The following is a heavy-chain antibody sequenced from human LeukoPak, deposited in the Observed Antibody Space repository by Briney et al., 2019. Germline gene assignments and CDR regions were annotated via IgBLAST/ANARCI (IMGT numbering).Heavy chain of an antibody. CDR1: GYTLTELS. CDR3: ATDKNYGSGSYWGWYFDL. J-gene: IGHJ2*01. V-gene: IGHV1-24*01. CDR2: FDPEDGET. Sequence: ASVKVSCKVSGYTLTELSMHWVRQAPGKGLEWMGGFDPEDGETIYAQKFQGRVTMTEDTSTDTAYMELSSLRSEDTAVYYCATDKNYGSGSYWGWYFDLWGRGTLVTVSS. D-gene: IGHD3-10*01.